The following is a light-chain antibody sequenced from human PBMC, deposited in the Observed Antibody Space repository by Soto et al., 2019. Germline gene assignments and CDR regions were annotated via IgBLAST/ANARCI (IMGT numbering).Light chain of an antibody. CDR2: AAS. CDR3: QQSYNTPLT. Sequence: DIQMTQSPSSLSASVGDRVTITCRASQTISSYLNWYQQKPGKAPNLLIYAASSLQSGVPSRFSGSGSGTDFTLTISSLQPEDIATYYCQQSYNTPLTFGGGTKVEIK. V-gene: IGKV1-39*01. J-gene: IGKJ4*01. CDR1: QTISSY.